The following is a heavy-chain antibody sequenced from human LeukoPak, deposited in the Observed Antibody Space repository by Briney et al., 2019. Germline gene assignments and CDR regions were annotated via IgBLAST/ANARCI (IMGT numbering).Heavy chain of an antibody. CDR2: ISYDGSNK. CDR3: ADSSGWLTDLDY. CDR1: GFTFSSYA. V-gene: IGHV3-30-3*01. J-gene: IGHJ4*02. D-gene: IGHD6-19*01. Sequence: PGGSLRLSCAASGFTFSSYAMHWVRQAPGEGLEWVAVISYDGSNKYYADSVKGRFTISRDNSKNTLYLQMNSLRAEDTAVYYCADSSGWLTDLDYWGQGTLVTVSS.